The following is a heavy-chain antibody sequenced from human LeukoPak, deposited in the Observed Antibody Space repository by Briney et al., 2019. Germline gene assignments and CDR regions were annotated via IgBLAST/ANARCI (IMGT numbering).Heavy chain of an antibody. CDR3: ARGPIDYYESSATIHY. CDR2: MNSDGNSA. J-gene: IGHJ4*02. CDR1: GFTFSNYW. D-gene: IGHD3-22*01. Sequence: AGGSLRLSCAASGFTFSNYWMHWVRQAPGKGLVWVPRMNSDGNSANYADSVKGRFTISRDNAKNTLYLQMNSLGAEDTAVYYCARGPIDYYESSATIHYWGQGTLVTVSS. V-gene: IGHV3-74*01.